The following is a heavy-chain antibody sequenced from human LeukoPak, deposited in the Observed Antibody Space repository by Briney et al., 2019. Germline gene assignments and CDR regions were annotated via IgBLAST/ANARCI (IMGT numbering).Heavy chain of an antibody. J-gene: IGHJ4*02. CDR3: AGGLATPTWTIAMTGLDH. V-gene: IGHV1-8*01. D-gene: IGHD3-9*01. CDR1: GYTFTSYD. CDR2: MNRINGNT. Sequence: ASVKVSCKSSGYTFTSYDINWVRQATGQGLEWMGWMNRINGNTGYAQKFQGRVTMTRDTSISTAYMKLSSLSSEDTAVYYCAGGLATPTWTIAMTGLDHWGPGTLVTVSS.